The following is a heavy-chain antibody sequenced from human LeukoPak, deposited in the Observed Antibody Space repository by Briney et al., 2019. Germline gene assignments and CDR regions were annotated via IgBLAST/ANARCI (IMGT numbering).Heavy chain of an antibody. CDR1: GDSISSYY. J-gene: IGHJ4*02. V-gene: IGHV4-59*01. CDR3: ARGRLSSLNYYDSSGYYFDY. CDR2: IYYSGST. Sequence: SETLSLTCTVSGDSISSYYWSWIRQPPGKGLEWIGYIYYSGSTNYNPSLKSRVTISVDTSKNQFSLKLSSVTAADTAVYYCARGRLSSLNYYDSSGYYFDYWGQGTLVTVSS. D-gene: IGHD3-22*01.